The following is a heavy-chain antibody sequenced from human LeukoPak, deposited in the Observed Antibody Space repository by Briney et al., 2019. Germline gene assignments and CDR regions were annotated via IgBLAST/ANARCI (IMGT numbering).Heavy chain of an antibody. V-gene: IGHV4-4*02. D-gene: IGHD4-11*01. CDR2: IYHSGST. J-gene: IGHJ4*02. CDR1: SGSISSGNW. Sequence: SETLSLTCAVSSGSISSGNWWSWVRQPPGKGLEWIGEIYHSGSTNYNPSLKSRVTISVDKSKNQFSLKLSSVTAADTAVYYCARGPHYIPRSYYFDYWGQGTLVTVSS. CDR3: ARGPHYIPRSYYFDY.